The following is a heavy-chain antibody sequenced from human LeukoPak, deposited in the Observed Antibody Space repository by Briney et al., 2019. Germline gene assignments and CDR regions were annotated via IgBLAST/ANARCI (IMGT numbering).Heavy chain of an antibody. J-gene: IGHJ3*02. Sequence: GRSLRLSCAASGFTFSSYGMHWVRQAPGKGLEWVAVIWYDGSNKYYADSVKGRFTISRDNSKNTLYLQMNSLRAEDTAVYYCARGRYRYQLLGDAFDIWGQGTMVTVSS. CDR3: ARGRYRYQLLGDAFDI. CDR1: GFTFSSYG. D-gene: IGHD5-18*01. CDR2: IWYDGSNK. V-gene: IGHV3-33*01.